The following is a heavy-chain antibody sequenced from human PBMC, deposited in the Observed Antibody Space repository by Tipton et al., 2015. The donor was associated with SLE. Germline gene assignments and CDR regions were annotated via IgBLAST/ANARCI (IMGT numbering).Heavy chain of an antibody. CDR3: ARALVGDYGAFDI. J-gene: IGHJ3*02. Sequence: RSLRLSCAASGFTFSSYGMHWVRQAPGKGLEWVAVIWYDGSNKYYADSVKGRFTISRDNSKNTLYLQMNSLRAEDTAVYYCARALVGDYGAFDIWGQGTMVTVSS. CDR1: GFTFSSYG. V-gene: IGHV3-33*01. D-gene: IGHD4-17*01. CDR2: IWYDGSNK.